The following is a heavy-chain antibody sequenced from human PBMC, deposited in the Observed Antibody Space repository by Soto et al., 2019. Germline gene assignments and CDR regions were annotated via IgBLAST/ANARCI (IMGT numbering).Heavy chain of an antibody. Sequence: AGSLRLSCAASGFTFSSYAMHWVRQAPGKGLEWVAVISYDGSNKYYADSVKGRFTISRDNSKNTLYLQMNSLRAEDTAVYYCARELVGIAAAGTNYGMDVWGQGTTVTVSS. CDR3: ARELVGIAAAGTNYGMDV. J-gene: IGHJ6*02. V-gene: IGHV3-30-3*01. CDR2: ISYDGSNK. D-gene: IGHD6-13*01. CDR1: GFTFSSYA.